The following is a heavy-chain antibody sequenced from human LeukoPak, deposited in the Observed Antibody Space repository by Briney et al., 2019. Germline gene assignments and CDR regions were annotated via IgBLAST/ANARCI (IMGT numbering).Heavy chain of an antibody. J-gene: IGHJ4*02. Sequence: SETLSLTCAVYGGSFSGYYWSWIRRPPGKGLEWIGEINHSGSTNYNPSLKSRVTISVDTSKNQFSLKLSSVTAADTAVYYCARAGGWYRYRGRFDYWGQGTLVTVSS. CDR2: INHSGST. D-gene: IGHD6-19*01. CDR1: GGSFSGYY. V-gene: IGHV4-34*01. CDR3: ARAGGWYRYRGRFDY.